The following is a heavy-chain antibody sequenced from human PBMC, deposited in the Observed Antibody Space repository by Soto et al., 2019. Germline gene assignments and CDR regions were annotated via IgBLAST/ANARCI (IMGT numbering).Heavy chain of an antibody. J-gene: IGHJ4*02. Sequence: EGQLVESGGGLVQPGGSLRLSCAASGFIFTSYSMNWVRQAPGKGLEWLSYIRIDSNHIGYADSVRGRFTISSDIAKNSLYLQMNSLRDEATAVYYCARDLSYAFDYWGQGTLVTVSS. V-gene: IGHV3-48*02. CDR3: ARDLSYAFDY. CDR1: GFIFTSYS. D-gene: IGHD1-26*01. CDR2: IRIDSNHI.